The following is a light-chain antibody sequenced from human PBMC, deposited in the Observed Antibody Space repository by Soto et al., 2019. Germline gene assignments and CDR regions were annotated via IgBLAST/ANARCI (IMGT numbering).Light chain of an antibody. V-gene: IGLV2-23*02. CDR1: GSDVGTYNF. CDR2: EVT. Sequence: QSVLTQPASVSGSPGQSITISCTGTGSDVGTYNFVSWYQKHPGKAPKLMIYEVTNRPSGVSDRFSGSKSGNTASLTISGLQAEDEADYYCCSYAGSTTNWVFGGGTKVTVL. CDR3: CSYAGSTTNWV. J-gene: IGLJ3*02.